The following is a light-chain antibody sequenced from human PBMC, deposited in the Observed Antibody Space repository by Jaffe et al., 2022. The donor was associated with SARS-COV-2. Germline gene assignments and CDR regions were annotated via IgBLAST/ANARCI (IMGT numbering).Light chain of an antibody. CDR1: NIGSKN. Sequence: SYELTQPLSVSVALGQTARITCGGNNIGSKNVHWYQQKPGQAPVLVIYRNTNRPSGIPERISGSNWGNTATLTISRAQAGDEADYYCQVWDSSTVVFGGGTKLTVL. V-gene: IGLV3-9*01. CDR3: QVWDSSTVV. CDR2: RNT. J-gene: IGLJ2*01.